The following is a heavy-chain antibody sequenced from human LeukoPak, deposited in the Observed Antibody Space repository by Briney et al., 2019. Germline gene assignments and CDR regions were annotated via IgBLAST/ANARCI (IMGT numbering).Heavy chain of an antibody. J-gene: IGHJ4*02. CDR1: GGTFSSYV. V-gene: IGHV1-69*05. D-gene: IGHD1-26*01. CDR2: IIPIFGTT. Sequence: ASVKVSCKASGGTFSSYVISWVRQAPRQGLELMGRIIPIFGTTNYALKFQGRVTITTDESTSTAYMELSSLRSDDTAVYYCASFELGSGSYPFDYWGQGTLVTVSS. CDR3: ASFELGSGSYPFDY.